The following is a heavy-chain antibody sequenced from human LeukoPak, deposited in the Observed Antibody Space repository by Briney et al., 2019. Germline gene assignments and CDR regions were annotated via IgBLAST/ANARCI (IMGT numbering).Heavy chain of an antibody. CDR3: ARNDYGATLGAFDY. D-gene: IGHD4-17*01. V-gene: IGHV3-30*02. J-gene: IGHJ4*02. CDR2: IRYDGSNK. Sequence: GGSLRLSCAASGFTFSSYGIHWVRQAPGEGLEWVAFIRYDGSNKYYADSVKGRFTISRDKSKNTLSLQMNSLRDEDTAVYYCARNDYGATLGAFDYWGQGTLVTVSS. CDR1: GFTFSSYG.